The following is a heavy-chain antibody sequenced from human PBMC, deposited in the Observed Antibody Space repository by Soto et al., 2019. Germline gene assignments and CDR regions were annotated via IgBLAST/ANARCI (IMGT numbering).Heavy chain of an antibody. CDR2: IYYSGST. CDR3: AREKGLRGGEV. V-gene: IGHV4-59*01. Sequence: SETLSLTCTVSGGSISSYYWGWIRQPPGKGLEWIGYIYYSGSTNYNPSLKSRVTISVDTSKNQFSLKLTSVTAADTAVYYCAREKGLRGGEVWGQGTTVTVSS. CDR1: GGSISSYY. J-gene: IGHJ6*02. D-gene: IGHD3-16*01.